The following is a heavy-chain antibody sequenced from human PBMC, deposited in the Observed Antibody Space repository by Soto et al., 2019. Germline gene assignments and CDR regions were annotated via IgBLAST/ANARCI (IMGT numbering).Heavy chain of an antibody. CDR2: ITGSGDYT. D-gene: IGHD3-22*01. Sequence: LRLSCAASGFTFSNYAMSWVRQAPGKGLEWVSSITGSGDYTYYADSVKGRFTISRDNSKNTLYLQMNSLRAEDTAVYYCAKARYYDSTGYLYYFDYWGQGTLVTVSS. J-gene: IGHJ4*02. CDR3: AKARYYDSTGYLYYFDY. V-gene: IGHV3-23*01. CDR1: GFTFSNYA.